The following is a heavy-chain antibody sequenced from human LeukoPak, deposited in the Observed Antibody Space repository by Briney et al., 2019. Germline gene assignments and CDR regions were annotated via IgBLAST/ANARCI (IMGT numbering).Heavy chain of an antibody. D-gene: IGHD3-3*01. CDR3: ASQPSNYDFWSGYSFDY. CDR2: IIPIFGTA. Sequence: ASVKVSCKASGGTFSRYAISWVRQAPGQGLEWMGGIIPIFGTANYAQKLQGRVTITTDESTSTAYMELSSLRSEDTAVYYCASQPSNYDFWSGYSFDYWGQGTLVTVSS. V-gene: IGHV1-69*05. J-gene: IGHJ4*02. CDR1: GGTFSRYA.